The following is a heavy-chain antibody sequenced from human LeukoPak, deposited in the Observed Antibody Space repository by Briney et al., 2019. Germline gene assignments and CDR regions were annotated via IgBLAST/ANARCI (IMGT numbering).Heavy chain of an antibody. J-gene: IGHJ4*02. D-gene: IGHD6-19*01. Sequence: ASVKVSCKASGYTFTSYYMHWGRQAPGQGLEWMGIINPSGGSTSYAQKFQGRVTMTRYTSTSTVYMELSSLRSEDTAVYYCARDPYSSGWLLEISFDYWGQGTLVTVSS. V-gene: IGHV1-46*01. CDR2: INPSGGST. CDR3: ARDPYSSGWLLEISFDY. CDR1: GYTFTSYY.